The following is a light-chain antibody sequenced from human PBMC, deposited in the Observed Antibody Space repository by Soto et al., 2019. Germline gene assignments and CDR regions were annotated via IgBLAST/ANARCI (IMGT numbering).Light chain of an antibody. V-gene: IGKV1-39*01. CDR2: AAS. Sequence: DIQMTQSPSSLSASVGDRVTITCRASQSISSYLNWYQQKPGKAPKLLIYAASSLQSGVPSRFSGSGSGTDFTLTISSLQPEDFATYYCQQSYGTPYTFGQGTTVDIK. J-gene: IGKJ2*01. CDR1: QSISSY. CDR3: QQSYGTPYT.